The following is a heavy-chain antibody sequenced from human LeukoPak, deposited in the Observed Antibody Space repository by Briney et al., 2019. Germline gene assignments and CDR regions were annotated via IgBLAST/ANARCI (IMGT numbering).Heavy chain of an antibody. CDR1: GYTFTGYY. D-gene: IGHD6-19*01. V-gene: IGHV1-2*02. CDR3: ARVGAVAGTSYYFDY. CDR2: INPNSGGT. J-gene: IGHJ4*02. Sequence: ASVKVSCKASGYTFTGYYMHWERQAPGQGLEWMGWINPNSGGTNYAQKFQGRVTMTRDTSISTAYMELSRLRSDDTAVYYCARVGAVAGTSYYFDYWGQGTLVTVSS.